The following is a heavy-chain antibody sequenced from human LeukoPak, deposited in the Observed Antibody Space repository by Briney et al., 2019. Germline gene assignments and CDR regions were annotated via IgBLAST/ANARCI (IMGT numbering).Heavy chain of an antibody. CDR2: ISGSGGST. Sequence: GGSLRLSCAASGFTFSSYAMSWVRQAPGKGLEWVSAISGSGGSTYCADSVKGRFTISGDNSKNTLYLQMNSLRAEDTAVYCCAKDRPIAAAWEDYWGQGTLVTVSS. CDR1: GFTFSSYA. V-gene: IGHV3-23*01. D-gene: IGHD6-13*01. J-gene: IGHJ4*02. CDR3: AKDRPIAAAWEDY.